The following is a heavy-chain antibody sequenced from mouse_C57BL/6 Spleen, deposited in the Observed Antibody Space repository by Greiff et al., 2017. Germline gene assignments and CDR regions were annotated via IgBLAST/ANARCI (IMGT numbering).Heavy chain of an antibody. CDR1: GYTFTSYW. CDR3: ARQMGNYELAY. J-gene: IGHJ3*01. CDR2: INPSSGYT. D-gene: IGHD1-1*01. V-gene: IGHV1-7*01. Sequence: VQLVESGAELAKPGASVKLSCKASGYTFTSYWMHWVKQRPGQGLEWIGYINPSSGYTKYNQKFKDKATLTADKSASTAYMQLSRLTYEDSAVYYCARQMGNYELAYWGQGTLVTVSA.